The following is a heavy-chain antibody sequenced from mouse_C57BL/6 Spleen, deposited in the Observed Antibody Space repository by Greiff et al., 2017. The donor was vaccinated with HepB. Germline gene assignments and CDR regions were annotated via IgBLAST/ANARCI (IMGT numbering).Heavy chain of an antibody. J-gene: IGHJ2*01. V-gene: IGHV14-4*01. Sequence: VQLQQSGAELVRPGASVKLSCTASGFNIKDDYMHWVKQRPEQGLEWIGWIDPENGDTEYASKFQGKATITADTSSNTAYLQLSSLTSEDTAVYYCTKGYYYVSPWDYWGQGTTLTVSS. CDR3: TKGYYYVSPWDY. D-gene: IGHD1-1*01. CDR2: IDPENGDT. CDR1: GFNIKDDY.